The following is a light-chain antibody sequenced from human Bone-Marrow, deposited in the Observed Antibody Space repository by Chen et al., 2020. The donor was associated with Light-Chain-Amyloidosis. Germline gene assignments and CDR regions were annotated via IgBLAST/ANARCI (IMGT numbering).Light chain of an antibody. CDR2: GSS. CDR1: QTISSNY. J-gene: IGKJ4*01. CDR3: QQYGTSPLT. V-gene: IGKV3-20*01. Sequence: IVFPQSPGTLSLSPGEGANLSCRASQTISSNYLTWYQQKFGQAPRLLIYGSSSRATGIPDRFTGSGSGTDFTLTINRLEPEDFAMYYCQQYGTSPLTFGGGTKVEIK.